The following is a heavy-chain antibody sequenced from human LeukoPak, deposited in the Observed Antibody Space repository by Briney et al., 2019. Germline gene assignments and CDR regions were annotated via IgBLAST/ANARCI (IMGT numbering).Heavy chain of an antibody. CDR2: IYHSGKS. J-gene: IGHJ6*03. D-gene: IGHD1-26*01. Sequence: PSETLSLTCTVSGGSISSSSYYWGWIRQPPGKGLEWIASIYHSGKSYYNPSLESRVTISVDTSKNQISLKLRSVTAADTAVYYCARDRVSGIVATDYYMDVWGKGTTVTISS. CDR1: GGSISSSSYY. V-gene: IGHV4-39*07. CDR3: ARDRVSGIVATDYYMDV.